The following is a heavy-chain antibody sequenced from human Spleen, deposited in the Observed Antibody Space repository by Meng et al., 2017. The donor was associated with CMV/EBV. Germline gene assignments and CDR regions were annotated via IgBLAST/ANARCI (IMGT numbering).Heavy chain of an antibody. CDR2: IYYSGST. D-gene: IGHD3-3*01. J-gene: IGHJ6*02. CDR1: GGSISSSSYY. CDR3: ARQDYDFWSGYRYYYYYYGMDV. Sequence: SETLSLTCTVSGGSISSSSYYWGWIRQPPGKGLEWTGSIYYSGSTYYNPSPKSRVTISVDTSKNQFSLKLSSVTAAETAVYYCARQDYDFWSGYRYYYYYYGMDVWGQGTTVTVSS. V-gene: IGHV4-39*07.